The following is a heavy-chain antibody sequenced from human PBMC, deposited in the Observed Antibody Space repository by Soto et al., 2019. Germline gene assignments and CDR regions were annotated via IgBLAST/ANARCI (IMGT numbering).Heavy chain of an antibody. CDR3: ARDFAYFDS. D-gene: IGHD3-3*01. CDR1: GGSFKSGSYS. J-gene: IGHJ4*02. V-gene: IGHV4-61*01. Sequence: QVQLQESGPGLVKPSETLSLTCTVSGGSFKSGSYSWSWIRQPPGKGLEWIGYVYHTGRTSYNPSLKSRVSISMDTSKNQSSLNLESVTAADTAVYFCARDFAYFDSWGQGTLVTVSS. CDR2: VYHTGRT.